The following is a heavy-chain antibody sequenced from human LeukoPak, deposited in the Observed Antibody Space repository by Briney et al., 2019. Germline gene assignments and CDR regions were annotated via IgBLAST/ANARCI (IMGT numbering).Heavy chain of an antibody. CDR1: GFNFDNFA. D-gene: IGHD2-15*01. Sequence: PPGKSLTLSCVVSGFNFDNFAMHWVRQAPGKGLEWVAVISYDGSNKYYADSVKGRFTISRGNSKNTLYLQMNSLRAEDTAVYYCTKDQYCSGGSGMSCGMDVWGQGTAVTVSS. CDR3: TKDQYCSGGSGMSCGMDV. CDR2: ISYDGSNK. J-gene: IGHJ6*02. V-gene: IGHV3-30-3*01.